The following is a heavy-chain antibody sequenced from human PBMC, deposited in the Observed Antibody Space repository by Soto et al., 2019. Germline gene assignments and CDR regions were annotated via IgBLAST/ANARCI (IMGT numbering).Heavy chain of an antibody. CDR1: GFIFSTYW. D-gene: IGHD6-13*01. V-gene: IGHV3-74*01. Sequence: PGGSLRLSCAASGFIFSTYWMHWVRQVPGKGLVWVSRINSDGSDTRYAASVKGRFTISRDNAKNTVHLQMDSLRVEDTALYYCVRDVGNSRVFXYWGQGTLVNV. J-gene: IGHJ4*02. CDR2: INSDGSDT. CDR3: VRDVGNSRVFXY.